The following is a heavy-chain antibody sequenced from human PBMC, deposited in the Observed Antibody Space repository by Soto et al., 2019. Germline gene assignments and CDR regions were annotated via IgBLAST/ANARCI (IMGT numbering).Heavy chain of an antibody. CDR2: IVPMYDSV. J-gene: IGHJ4*02. D-gene: IGHD1-26*01. Sequence: QVQLVQSGAEGRKPGASVKVSCEASGGTLNTYTINWMRQAPGRGLEWVGQIVPMYDSVNYAEKFQGRVTITADKSTKTAYMEMTRLRSEDTALYFCATWRSYSGSYCFDYWGQGTLVTVSS. V-gene: IGHV1-69*06. CDR3: ATWRSYSGSYCFDY. CDR1: GGTLNTYT.